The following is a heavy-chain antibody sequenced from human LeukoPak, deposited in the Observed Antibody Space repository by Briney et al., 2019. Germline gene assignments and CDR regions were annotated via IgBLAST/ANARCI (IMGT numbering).Heavy chain of an antibody. CDR1: GFTFSIYG. Sequence: PGGCLRLSCEASGFTFSIYGMNWVRQAPGKGLEWVSSISSDSGNIYHTDSVKGRFTTSRDNAKNSVYLQMNSLTAEDTAVYYCARDGSGSGDIWGQGTLVTVSS. J-gene: IGHJ4*02. CDR3: ARDGSGSGDI. V-gene: IGHV3-21*06. CDR2: ISSDSGNI. D-gene: IGHD2-15*01.